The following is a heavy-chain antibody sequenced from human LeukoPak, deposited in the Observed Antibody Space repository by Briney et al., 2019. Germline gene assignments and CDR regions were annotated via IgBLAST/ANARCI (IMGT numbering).Heavy chain of an antibody. V-gene: IGHV4-4*02. D-gene: IGHD1-26*01. J-gene: IGHJ4*02. CDR1: GGSITSTNW. CDR2: VSLSGLT. Sequence: SETLSLTCGVSGGSITSTNWWSWVRQPPGQGLGWIGEVSLSGLTNYNPSLSSRVIMALDTSKNHLSLHLTSVTAADTAVYYCSRENGTFSPFGYWGQGYLVTVLS. CDR3: SRENGTFSPFGY.